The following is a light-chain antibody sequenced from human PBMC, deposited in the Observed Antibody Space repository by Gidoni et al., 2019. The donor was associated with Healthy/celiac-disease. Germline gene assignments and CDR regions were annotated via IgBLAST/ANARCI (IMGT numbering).Light chain of an antibody. J-gene: IGLJ3*02. Sequence: QSVLTQPPSASGTPGQRVTISCSGSSSNIGSNYVYWYQQLPGTAPNLLIYRNDQRPSGVPDRFSGSKSGTSASLAISGLRSEDEADYYCAAWDDSLSGSWMFGGGTKLTVL. CDR1: SSNIGSNY. V-gene: IGLV1-47*01. CDR3: AAWDDSLSGSWM. CDR2: RND.